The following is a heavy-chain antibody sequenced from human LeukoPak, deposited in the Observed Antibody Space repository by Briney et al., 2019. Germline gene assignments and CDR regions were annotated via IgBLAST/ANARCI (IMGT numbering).Heavy chain of an antibody. V-gene: IGHV3-74*01. J-gene: IGHJ5*02. CDR2: INSDVSST. Sequence: GGSLRLSCAASGFTFSSYWMHWVRQAPGKWLVWVSRINSDVSSTSYADSVKGRFTISRDNAKNTLYRQMNSLRAEDTSVSYCVRDRDIVVVTAYTFDPWGEPTLVTVSS. CDR3: VRDRDIVVVTAYTFDP. CDR1: GFTFSSYW. D-gene: IGHD2-21*02.